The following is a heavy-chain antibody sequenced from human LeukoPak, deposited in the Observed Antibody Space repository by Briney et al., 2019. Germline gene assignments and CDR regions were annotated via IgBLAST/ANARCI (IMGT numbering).Heavy chain of an antibody. V-gene: IGHV3-7*03. D-gene: IGHD3-10*01. CDR3: ARDRRGPFDY. J-gene: IGHJ4*02. CDR2: IKQDGSEE. Sequence: GGSLRLSCAASGFTFNSYWMTWVRQAPGKGLEWVANIKQDGSEEYYVDSVKGRFTIARDNAMNSPYLQMNSLRAEDTAVYFCARDRRGPFDYWGQGTLVTVSS. CDR1: GFTFNSYW.